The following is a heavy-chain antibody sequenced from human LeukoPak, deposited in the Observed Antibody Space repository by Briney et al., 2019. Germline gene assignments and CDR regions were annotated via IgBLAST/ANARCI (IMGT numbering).Heavy chain of an antibody. D-gene: IGHD5-24*01. CDR1: GFIFDDYA. J-gene: IGHJ1*01. V-gene: IGHV3-9*01. CDR3: AKDISGWLHPEYFQN. Sequence: GGSLRLSCAASGFIFDDYAMHWVRQAPGKGLEWVSGISWNSGSINYADSVKGRFTISRDNAKNSLYLQMNSLRAEDTALYYCAKDISGWLHPEYFQNWGQGTLVTVSS. CDR2: ISWNSGSI.